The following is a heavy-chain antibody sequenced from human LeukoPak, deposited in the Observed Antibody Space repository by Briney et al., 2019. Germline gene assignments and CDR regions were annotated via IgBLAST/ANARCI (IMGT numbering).Heavy chain of an antibody. Sequence: PGGSLRLFCAASGFTFSRYEMNWVRQAPGKGLEWISYVTSSGGTTYYADSVKGRFTISRDNAKNSLYLQMNSLRAEDTAVYYCAREGGSKNWFDPWGQGTLVTVSS. V-gene: IGHV3-48*03. D-gene: IGHD1-26*01. J-gene: IGHJ5*02. CDR1: GFTFSRYE. CDR2: VTSSGGTT. CDR3: AREGGSKNWFDP.